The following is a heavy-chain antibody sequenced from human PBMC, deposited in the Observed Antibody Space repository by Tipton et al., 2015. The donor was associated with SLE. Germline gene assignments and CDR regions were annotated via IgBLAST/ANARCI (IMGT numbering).Heavy chain of an antibody. D-gene: IGHD3-22*01. Sequence: SLRLSCKGSGYSFTTYWIGWVRQMPGKGLEWMGIIYPGDSDTRYSPSFQGQVTISADKSISTAYLQWSSLKASDTAMYYCARLLYYYDSSGPFDYWGQGTLVTVSS. V-gene: IGHV5-51*01. J-gene: IGHJ4*02. CDR3: ARLLYYYDSSGPFDY. CDR2: IYPGDSDT. CDR1: GYSFTTYW.